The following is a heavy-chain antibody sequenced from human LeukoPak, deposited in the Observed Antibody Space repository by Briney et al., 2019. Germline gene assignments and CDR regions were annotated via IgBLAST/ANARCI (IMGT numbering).Heavy chain of an antibody. CDR3: ARVHCSSTSCYYYYYYGMDV. CDR2: ISSSGSTI. D-gene: IGHD2-2*01. V-gene: IGHV3-11*01. CDR1: GFTFSDYY. J-gene: IGHJ6*02. Sequence: TGGSLRLSCAASGFTFSDYYMSWIRQAPGKGLEWVSYISSSGSTIHYADSVKGRFTISRDNAKNSLYLQMNSLRAEDTAVYYCARVHCSSTSCYYYYYYGMDVWGQGTTVTVSS.